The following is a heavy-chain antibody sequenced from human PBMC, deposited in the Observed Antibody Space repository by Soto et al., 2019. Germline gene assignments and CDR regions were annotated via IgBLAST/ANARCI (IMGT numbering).Heavy chain of an antibody. V-gene: IGHV3-33*01. CDR1: GFTFSGFG. J-gene: IGHJ3*02. D-gene: IGHD1-26*01. Sequence: QVPLVESGGGVVQPGTSLRLSCEASGFTFSGFGMHWVRQAPGKGLEWVAVIWYDGSKKYYADCVKGRLTISRDNSKNALSRKMTSLRAGDMGVDYCAIGRGGSYGGNAAHFDIWGQGTLVTVSS. CDR2: IWYDGSKK. CDR3: AIGRGGSYGGNAAHFDI.